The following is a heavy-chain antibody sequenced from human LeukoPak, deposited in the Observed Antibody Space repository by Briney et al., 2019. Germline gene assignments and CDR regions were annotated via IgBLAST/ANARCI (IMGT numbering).Heavy chain of an antibody. V-gene: IGHV1-69*05. Sequence: SVKVSCKASGGTFSSYAISWVRQAPGQGLEWMGGIIPIFGTANYAQKFQGRVTITTDESTSTAYMELSSLRSEDTAVYYCARSPVPSVEYYYDSSGYYLVWGQGTLVTVSS. D-gene: IGHD3-22*01. J-gene: IGHJ4*02. CDR1: GGTFSSYA. CDR3: ARSPVPSVEYYYDSSGYYLV. CDR2: IIPIFGTA.